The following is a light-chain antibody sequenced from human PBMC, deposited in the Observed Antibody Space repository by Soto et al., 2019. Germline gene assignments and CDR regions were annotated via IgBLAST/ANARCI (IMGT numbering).Light chain of an antibody. CDR3: QQYNNWS. Sequence: EIVLTQSPGTLSLSPGERATLSCRASQSVSSNYLAWYQQKPGQAPRLLIYGASKRATGIPDRFSGSGSGTDFTLTISRLEPEDFAVYYCQQYNNWSFGQGTRLEIK. CDR1: QSVSSNY. CDR2: GAS. V-gene: IGKV3-20*01. J-gene: IGKJ5*01.